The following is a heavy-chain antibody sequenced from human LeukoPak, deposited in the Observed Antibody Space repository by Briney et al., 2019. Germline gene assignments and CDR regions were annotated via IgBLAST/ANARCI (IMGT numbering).Heavy chain of an antibody. J-gene: IGHJ6*02. V-gene: IGHV3-23*01. Sequence: GGSLRLSCAASGFTFSSYAMSWVRQAPGKGLEWVSAISGSGGSTYYADSVKGRFTIPRDNAKSTLYLQMNSLRAEDTAVYYCARDYYGSGSYLYLYYYYYGMDVWGQGATVTVSS. D-gene: IGHD3-10*01. CDR2: ISGSGGST. CDR3: ARDYYGSGSYLYLYYYYYGMDV. CDR1: GFTFSSYA.